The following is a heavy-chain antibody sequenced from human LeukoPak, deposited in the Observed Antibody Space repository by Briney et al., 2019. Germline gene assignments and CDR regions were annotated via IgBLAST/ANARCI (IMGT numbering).Heavy chain of an antibody. CDR1: GFTVSSNY. V-gene: IGHV3-53*01. CDR3: ARHGSITMVRGRLRYYYMDV. Sequence: LPGGSLRLSCAASGFTVSSNYMSWVRQAPGKGLEWVSVIYSGGSTYYADSVKGRFTISRDNSKNTLYLQMNSLRAEDTAVYYCARHGSITMVRGRLRYYYMDVWGKGTTVTISS. CDR2: IYSGGST. D-gene: IGHD3-10*01. J-gene: IGHJ6*03.